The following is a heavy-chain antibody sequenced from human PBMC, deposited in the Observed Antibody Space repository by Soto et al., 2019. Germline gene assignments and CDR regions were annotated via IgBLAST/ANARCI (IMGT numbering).Heavy chain of an antibody. J-gene: IGHJ4*02. Sequence: EVQLVESGGGLVKPGGSLRLSCVASGFTFSSYSMNWVRQAPGKGLEWVSSISSSSSYIYYADSVKGRFTISRDNAKNSLYLQMNSLRAEDTAVYYCAREMGRGYSYGFYYWGQGTLVTVSS. D-gene: IGHD5-18*01. CDR1: GFTFSSYS. V-gene: IGHV3-21*01. CDR2: ISSSSSYI. CDR3: AREMGRGYSYGFYY.